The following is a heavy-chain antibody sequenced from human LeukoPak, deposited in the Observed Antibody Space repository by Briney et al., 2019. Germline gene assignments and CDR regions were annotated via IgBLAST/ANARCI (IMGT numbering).Heavy chain of an antibody. Sequence: SGGSLRLSCAGSGFSFSSYGMHWVRQAPGKVLEWMAFIRSDGSNKYYADSVKGRFTISRDNSKNTLYLQMNRLRAEDTAVYYCARPRGCGSSRCNNFDYWGQGTLVAVSS. CDR2: IRSDGSNK. CDR1: GFSFSSYG. J-gene: IGHJ4*02. D-gene: IGHD2-2*01. V-gene: IGHV3-30*02. CDR3: ARPRGCGSSRCNNFDY.